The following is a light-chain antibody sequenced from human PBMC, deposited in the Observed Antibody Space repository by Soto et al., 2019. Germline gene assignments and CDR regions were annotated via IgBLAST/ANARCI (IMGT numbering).Light chain of an antibody. CDR3: CSPATSKTVG. Sequence: QSVLTQPASVSGSPGQSITISCTGSGSAAGSYRLVSWYQCHPGKVPKLIIYEGNKRPSNISDRFSGSEPGNTASLTISGLQAEDEADYFCCSPATSKTVGVGSGTKVTVL. J-gene: IGLJ1*01. V-gene: IGLV2-23*01. CDR2: EGN. CDR1: GSAAGSYRL.